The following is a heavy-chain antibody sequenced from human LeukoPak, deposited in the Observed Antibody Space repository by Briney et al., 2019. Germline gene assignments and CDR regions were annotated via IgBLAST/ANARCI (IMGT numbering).Heavy chain of an antibody. CDR2: ISSSSSYI. J-gene: IGHJ4*02. D-gene: IGHD3-10*01. CDR3: ARDTYGSGSYYNVNY. V-gene: IGHV3-21*01. Sequence: GGSLRLSCAASGFTFSSYGMHWVRQAPGKGLEWVSSISSSSSYIYYADSVKGRFTISRDNAKNSLYLQMNSLRAEDTAVYYCARDTYGSGSYYNVNYWGQGTLVTVSS. CDR1: GFTFSSYG.